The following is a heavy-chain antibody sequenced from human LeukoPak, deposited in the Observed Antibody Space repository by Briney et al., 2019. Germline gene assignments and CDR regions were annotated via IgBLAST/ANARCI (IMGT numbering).Heavy chain of an antibody. CDR1: GFTFSSYA. CDR3: ARQALTGDFDY. V-gene: IGHV3-30-3*01. Sequence: GRSLRLSCAASGFTFSSYAMHWVRQAPGKGLEWVAVISYDGSNKYYADSVKGRFTISRDNSKNTLYLQMNSLRAGDTAVYYCARQALTGDFDYWGQGTLVTVSS. CDR2: ISYDGSNK. D-gene: IGHD1-20*01. J-gene: IGHJ4*02.